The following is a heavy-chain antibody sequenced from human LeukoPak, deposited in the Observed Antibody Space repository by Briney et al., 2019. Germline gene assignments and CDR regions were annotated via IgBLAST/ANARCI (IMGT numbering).Heavy chain of an antibody. CDR3: VRHLYLRNWFDP. D-gene: IGHD2-2*02. V-gene: IGHV1-2*02. CDR1: GYTFTGYY. Sequence: GASVKVSCKASGYTFTGYYMHWVRQAPGQGLERMGWINPNSGGTNYAQKFQGRVTMTRDTSISTAYMELSRLRSDDTAVYYCVRHLYLRNWFDPWGQGTLVTVSS. CDR2: INPNSGGT. J-gene: IGHJ5*02.